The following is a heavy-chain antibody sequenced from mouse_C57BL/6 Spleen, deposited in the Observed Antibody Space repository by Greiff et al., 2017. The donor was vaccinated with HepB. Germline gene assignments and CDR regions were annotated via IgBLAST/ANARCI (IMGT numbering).Heavy chain of an antibody. CDR2: ISSGSSTI. CDR3: PAYYYGSEAWFAY. V-gene: IGHV5-17*01. D-gene: IGHD1-1*01. Sequence: EVQGVESGGGLVKPGGSLKLSCAASGFTSSDYGMHWVRQAPEKGLEWVAYISSGSSTIYYADTVKGRFTISRDNAKNTLFLQMNSLRSEDTAMYYCPAYYYGSEAWFAYWGQGTLVTVSA. CDR1: GFTSSDYG. J-gene: IGHJ3*01.